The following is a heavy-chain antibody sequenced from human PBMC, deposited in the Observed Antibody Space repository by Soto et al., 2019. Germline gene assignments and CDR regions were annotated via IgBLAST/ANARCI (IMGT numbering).Heavy chain of an antibody. Sequence: PGGSLRLSCAASGFTFRSYAMHWVRQAPGKGLEWVAVISYDESDKYYADSLKGRFTISRDNSKNTLYLQMNSLRGEDTAVYFCAKRRGAGGHFDYWGQGALVTVSS. CDR1: GFTFRSYA. V-gene: IGHV3-30*18. D-gene: IGHD2-15*01. CDR2: ISYDESDK. CDR3: AKRRGAGGHFDY. J-gene: IGHJ4*02.